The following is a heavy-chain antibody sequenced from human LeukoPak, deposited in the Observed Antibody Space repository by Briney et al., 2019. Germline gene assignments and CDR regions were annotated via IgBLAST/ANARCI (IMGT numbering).Heavy chain of an antibody. CDR1: GYTFTSYY. J-gene: IGHJ5*02. D-gene: IGHD3-22*01. CDR2: INPSGGST. V-gene: IGHV1-46*01. Sequence: ASVKVSCKASGYTFTSYYMHWVRQAPGQGLEWTGIINPSGGSTNYAQKFQGRVTMTRDTSTSTVYMELSSLRSEDTAVYYCARVRKRITMIVVTKAEGWFDPWGQGTLVTVSS. CDR3: ARVRKRITMIVVTKAEGWFDP.